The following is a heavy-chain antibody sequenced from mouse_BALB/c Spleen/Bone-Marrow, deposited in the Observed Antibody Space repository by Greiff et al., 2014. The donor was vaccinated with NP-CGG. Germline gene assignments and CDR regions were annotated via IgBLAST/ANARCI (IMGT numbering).Heavy chain of an antibody. CDR3: SRLSYDYDGAWFAY. J-gene: IGHJ3*01. CDR2: IGSGGSYT. CDR1: GFTFSSYD. Sequence: EVMLVESGGDLVRPGGSLKLSCAASGFTFSSYDMSWVRQTPDKRLERVATIGSGGSYTYYPDSVKGRFTISRDNAKNTLYLQMSSLKSEDTAMYYCSRLSYDYDGAWFAYWGQGTLVTVSA. V-gene: IGHV5-6*01. D-gene: IGHD2-4*01.